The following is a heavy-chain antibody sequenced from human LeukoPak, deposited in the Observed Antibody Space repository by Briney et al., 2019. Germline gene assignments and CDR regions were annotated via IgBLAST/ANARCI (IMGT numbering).Heavy chain of an antibody. CDR1: GFTFSSYA. CDR3: ARDAPTTLEYYFDY. J-gene: IGHJ4*02. D-gene: IGHD1-1*01. V-gene: IGHV3-30*04. CDR2: ISYDGSNK. Sequence: GGSLRLSCAASGFTFSSYAMHWVRQAPGKGLEWVAVISYDGSNKYYADSVKGRFTISRDKSKNTLYLQMNSLRAEDTAVYYCARDAPTTLEYYFDYWGQGTLVTVSS.